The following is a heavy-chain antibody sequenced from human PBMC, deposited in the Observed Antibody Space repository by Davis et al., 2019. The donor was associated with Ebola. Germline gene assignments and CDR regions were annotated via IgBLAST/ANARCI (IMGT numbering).Heavy chain of an antibody. CDR1: GFTFSNYA. V-gene: IGHV3-23*01. Sequence: GESLKISCAASGFTFSNYAMSWVRQAPGKGLEWVSGISGSGATTYYADSVKGRFTISRDNAKNSLYLQMNSLRAEDTAVYYCLYGMDVWGQGTTVTVSS. J-gene: IGHJ6*02. CDR2: ISGSGATT. CDR3: LYGMDV.